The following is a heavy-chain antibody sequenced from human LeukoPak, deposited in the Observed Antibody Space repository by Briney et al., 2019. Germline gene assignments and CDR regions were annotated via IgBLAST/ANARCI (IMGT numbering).Heavy chain of an antibody. CDR2: IASNTDGGTT. CDR1: HFTFTNRW. CDR3: TTRTTTTIY. Sequence: GGSLRLSCAASHFTFTNRWMNWVRQAPGKGLEWVGRIASNTDGGTTDYAAPVKGRFTISRDESKNALYLQMNSLKTEDTALYYCTTRTTTTIYWGQGTLVTVSS. J-gene: IGHJ4*02. V-gene: IGHV3-15*07. D-gene: IGHD1-7*01.